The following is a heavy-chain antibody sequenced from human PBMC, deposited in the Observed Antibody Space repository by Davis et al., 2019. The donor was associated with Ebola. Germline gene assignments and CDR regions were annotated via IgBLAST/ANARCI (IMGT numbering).Heavy chain of an antibody. CDR2: MNPNSGNT. CDR3: AREGAAQYYYGMDV. V-gene: IGHV1-8*02. D-gene: IGHD6-25*01. Sequence: ASVKVSCKASGGTFSSYAISWVRQATGQGLEWMGWMNPNSGNTGYAQKFQGRVTMTRNTSISTAYMELSSLRSEDTAVYYCAREGAAQYYYGMDVWGQGTTVTVSS. J-gene: IGHJ6*02. CDR1: GGTFSSYA.